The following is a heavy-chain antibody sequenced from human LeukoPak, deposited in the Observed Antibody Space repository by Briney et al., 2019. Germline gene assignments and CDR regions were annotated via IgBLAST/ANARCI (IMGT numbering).Heavy chain of an antibody. CDR1: GGSISSYY. D-gene: IGHD6-13*01. CDR2: IYYSGST. CDR3: ARSLAAATYYLDY. V-gene: IGHV4-59*01. Sequence: SETLSLTCTVSGGSISSYYWSWIRQPPGKGLEWIGYIYYSGSTNYSPSLKSRVTMSVDTSKNQFSLKLRSVTAADTAMYYCARSLAAATYYLDYWDQGTLVTVSS. J-gene: IGHJ4*02.